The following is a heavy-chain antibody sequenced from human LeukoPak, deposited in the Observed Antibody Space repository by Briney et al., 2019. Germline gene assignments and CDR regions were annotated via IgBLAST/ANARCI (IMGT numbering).Heavy chain of an antibody. J-gene: IGHJ4*02. Sequence: GASVKVSCKASGYTFTSYYMHWVRQAPGQGLEWMGVTNPSGGSTSYAQKFQGRVTMTRDTSTSTAYMELSSLRSEDTAVYYCASGIAAAGTLVYGGQGTLVTVSP. CDR2: TNPSGGST. CDR1: GYTFTSYY. D-gene: IGHD6-13*01. CDR3: ASGIAAAGTLVY. V-gene: IGHV1-46*01.